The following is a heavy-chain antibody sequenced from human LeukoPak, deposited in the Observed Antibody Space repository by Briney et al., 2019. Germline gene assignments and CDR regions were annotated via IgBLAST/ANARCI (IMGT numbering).Heavy chain of an antibody. Sequence: RGSLRLSCAASGFTFSSYSMNWVRQAPGKGLEWVSSISSSSSYIYYADSVKGRFTISRDNAKNSLYLQMNSLRAEDTAVYYCARVNSSSWYEYFQHWGQGTLVTVSS. CDR1: GFTFSSYS. V-gene: IGHV3-21*01. D-gene: IGHD6-13*01. J-gene: IGHJ1*01. CDR3: ARVNSSSWYEYFQH. CDR2: ISSSSSYI.